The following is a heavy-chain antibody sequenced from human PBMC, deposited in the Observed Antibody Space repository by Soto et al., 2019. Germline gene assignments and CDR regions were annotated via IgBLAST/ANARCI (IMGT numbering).Heavy chain of an antibody. V-gene: IGHV1-3*01. D-gene: IGHD3-16*01. CDR3: ARGRRFVGLRFLDYYYGMDV. CDR1: GYTFTTYG. J-gene: IGHJ6*02. CDR2: INAANGDT. Sequence: GASVKVSCKASGYTFTTYGIHWVRQAPGQRLEWMGWINAANGDTKYSQKFQGRVTITRDTSASTAYMELSSLRSEDTSVYYCARGRRFVGLRFLDYYYGMDVWGQGTTVTVSS.